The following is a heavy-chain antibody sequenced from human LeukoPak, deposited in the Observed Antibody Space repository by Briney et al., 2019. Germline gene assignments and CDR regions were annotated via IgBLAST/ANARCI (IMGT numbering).Heavy chain of an antibody. J-gene: IGHJ4*02. CDR1: GNSFTNYW. CDR2: IYPADFNT. D-gene: IGHD3-10*01. V-gene: IGHV5-51*01. Sequence: GESLKISCKGFGNSFTNYWIAWVRQRPGKGLEWMGIIYPADFNTRYSPSFQGQVTISADKSISTAYLQWSSLKASDTAMYYCARQIGDGAGSYYKTPFDYWGQGTLVTVSS. CDR3: ARQIGDGAGSYYKTPFDY.